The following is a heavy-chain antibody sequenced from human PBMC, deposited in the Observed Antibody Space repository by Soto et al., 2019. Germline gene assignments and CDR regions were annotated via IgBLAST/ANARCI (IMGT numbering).Heavy chain of an antibody. CDR2: VFYSGSP. V-gene: IGHV4-39*07. D-gene: IGHD2-21*02. Sequence: PSETLSLTCSVSGGSINTNTSYWGWIRQPPGKGPEWIGSVFYSGSPHYNPSLKSRLTMSVDTSKNQFSLNLASVTAADTAVYYCARDLRVVTAPPRGMDVWGQGTTVTVSS. CDR1: GGSINTNTSY. CDR3: ARDLRVVTAPPRGMDV. J-gene: IGHJ6*02.